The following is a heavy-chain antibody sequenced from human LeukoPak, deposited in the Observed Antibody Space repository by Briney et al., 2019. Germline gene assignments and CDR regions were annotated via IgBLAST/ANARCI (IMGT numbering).Heavy chain of an antibody. D-gene: IGHD3-16*01. CDR1: GGSISSYY. Sequence: PSETLSLTCTVSGGSISSYYWSWIRQPPGKGLEWIGYIYYSGSTNYKSSLKSRVTISVDTSKNQFSLKLSSVTAADTAVYYCARETSQKGAHYMDVWGKGTTVTISS. CDR3: ARETSQKGAHYMDV. CDR2: IYYSGST. V-gene: IGHV4-59*01. J-gene: IGHJ6*03.